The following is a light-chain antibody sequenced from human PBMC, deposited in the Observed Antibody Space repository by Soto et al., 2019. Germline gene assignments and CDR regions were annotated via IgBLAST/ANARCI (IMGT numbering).Light chain of an antibody. V-gene: IGKV3-20*01. CDR2: GAS. CDR3: HQYDSSPLT. Sequence: IVLSQSPGTLSLSPGQRDTLSCRASQSVSSSYLARYQQKHGQAPRLLIYGASSRATGIPDRVSGSGSGTYFSLTISRLEHEVFAVYFCHQYDSSPLTFGGVTNVEIK. CDR1: QSVSSSY. J-gene: IGKJ4*01.